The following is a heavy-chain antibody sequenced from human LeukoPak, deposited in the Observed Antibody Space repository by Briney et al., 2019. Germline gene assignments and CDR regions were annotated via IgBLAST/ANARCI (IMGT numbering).Heavy chain of an antibody. J-gene: IGHJ5*02. V-gene: IGHV4-59*08. CDR3: ARHALYCTNGVCSLNWFDP. Sequence: SETLSLTCTVSGGSISSYYWSWIRQPPGKGLEWIGYIYYSGSTNYNPSLKSRVTISVDTSKNQFSLKLSSVTAADTAVYYCARHALYCTNGVCSLNWFDPWGQGTLVTVSS. CDR1: GGSISSYY. D-gene: IGHD2-8*01. CDR2: IYYSGST.